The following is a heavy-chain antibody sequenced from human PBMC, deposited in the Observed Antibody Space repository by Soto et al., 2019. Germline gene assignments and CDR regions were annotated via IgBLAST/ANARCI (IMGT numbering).Heavy chain of an antibody. CDR2: IFYSGTT. J-gene: IGHJ4*02. Sequence: SETLSLTCTVSGGSISDTNYYWGWIRQPPGKGLEWIGSIFYSGTTYYNPSLKSRVTISVDTSKNQFSLQLSSVTAGDTAVYRCATHGDDIAPLRAWGQGALVTVSS. V-gene: IGHV4-39*01. CDR3: ATHGDDIAPLRA. D-gene: IGHD4-17*01. CDR1: GGSISDTNYY.